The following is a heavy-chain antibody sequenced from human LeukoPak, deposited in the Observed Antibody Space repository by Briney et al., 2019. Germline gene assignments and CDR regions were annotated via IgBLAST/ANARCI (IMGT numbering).Heavy chain of an antibody. J-gene: IGHJ1*01. CDR2: IKQDGSEK. Sequence: GGSLRLSCAASGFTFSSYWMSWVRQAPGKGLEWVANIKQDGSEKYYVDSVKGRFTISRDNAKNSLYLQMNSLRAEDTAVYYCAREGGSVNTHFQHWGQGTLVTVSS. CDR3: AREGGSVNTHFQH. CDR1: GFTFSSYW. V-gene: IGHV3-7*01. D-gene: IGHD3-16*01.